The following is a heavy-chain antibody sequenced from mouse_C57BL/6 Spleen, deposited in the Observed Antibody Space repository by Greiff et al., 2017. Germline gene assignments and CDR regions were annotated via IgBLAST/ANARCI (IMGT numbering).Heavy chain of an antibody. D-gene: IGHD1-1*01. Sequence: QVQLQQSGAELVRPGASVTLSCKASGYTFTDYEMHWVKQTPVHGLEWIGAIDPETGGTAYNQKFKGKAILTADKSSSTAYMGLRSLTSEDSAVYYCTRGTTVLDYWGQGTTLTVSS. CDR3: TRGTTVLDY. V-gene: IGHV1-15*01. J-gene: IGHJ2*01. CDR1: GYTFTDYE. CDR2: IDPETGGT.